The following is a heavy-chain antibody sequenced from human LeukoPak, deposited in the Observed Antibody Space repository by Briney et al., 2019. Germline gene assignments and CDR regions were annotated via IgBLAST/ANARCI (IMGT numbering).Heavy chain of an antibody. D-gene: IGHD2-8*01. CDR1: GGSISSYY. Sequence: SETLSLTCTVSGGSISSYYWSWIRQPPGKGLEWIGYIYYSGSTNYNPSLKSRVTISADTSKNQFSLKLSSVTAADTAVYYCARHDVKGSRCTNGVCLLLDYWGQGTLVTVSS. CDR3: ARHDVKGSRCTNGVCLLLDY. CDR2: IYYSGST. J-gene: IGHJ4*02. V-gene: IGHV4-59*08.